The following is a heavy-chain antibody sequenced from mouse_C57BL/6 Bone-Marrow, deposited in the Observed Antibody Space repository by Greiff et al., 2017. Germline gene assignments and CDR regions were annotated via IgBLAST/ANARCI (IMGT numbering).Heavy chain of an antibody. J-gene: IGHJ4*01. CDR3: ARVLLYYYAMDY. V-gene: IGHV5-4*01. Sequence: DVQLVESGGGLVKPGGSLKLSCAASGFTFSSYAMSWVRQTPEKRLEWVATISDGGSYTYYPDNVKGRFTISRDNAKNNLYLQMSHLKSEDTAMYYCARVLLYYYAMDYWGQGTSVTVSS. CDR1: GFTFSSYA. CDR2: ISDGGSYT.